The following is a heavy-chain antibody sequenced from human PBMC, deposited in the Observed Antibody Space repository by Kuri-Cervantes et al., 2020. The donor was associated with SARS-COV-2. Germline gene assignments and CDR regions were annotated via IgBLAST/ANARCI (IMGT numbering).Heavy chain of an antibody. V-gene: IGHV4-4*09. Sequence: SETLSLTCTVSGGSISSHYWSWIRQPPGKGLEWIGYIYTSGSTNYNPSLKSRVTISVDTSKNQFSLKLSSVTAADTAVYYCARVDVGVPAAILYYYYYYMDVWGKGTTVTVSS. CDR3: ARVDVGVPAAILYYYYYYMDV. CDR1: GGSISSHY. D-gene: IGHD2-2*02. J-gene: IGHJ6*03. CDR2: IYTSGST.